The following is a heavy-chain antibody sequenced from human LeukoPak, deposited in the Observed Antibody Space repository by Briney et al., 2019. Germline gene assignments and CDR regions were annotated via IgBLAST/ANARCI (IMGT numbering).Heavy chain of an antibody. CDR2: ISGSGGST. CDR1: GFTFGKYW. Sequence: GGSLRLSCVASGFTFGKYWMSWVRQAPGKGLEWVSAISGSGGSTYYADSVKGRFTISRDNSKNTLYLQMNSLRAEDTAVYYCAKEFDYGYDDYWGQGTLVTVSS. D-gene: IGHD5-18*01. J-gene: IGHJ4*02. V-gene: IGHV3-23*01. CDR3: AKEFDYGYDDY.